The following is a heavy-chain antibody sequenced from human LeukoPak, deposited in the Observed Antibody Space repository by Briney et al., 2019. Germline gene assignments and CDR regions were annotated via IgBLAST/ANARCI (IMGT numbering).Heavy chain of an antibody. J-gene: IGHJ4*02. V-gene: IGHV3-23*01. Sequence: LAGGSLRLSCAASGFTFSIYAMSWVRQAPGKGLQWVSSITSSGDGTYYADSVKSRFTISRDNSENMLYLQMNSLRVEDTAVYFCAKDRRNCYGSNGHYYRRDGDYWGQGTLVTVSS. CDR3: AKDRRNCYGSNGHYYRRDGDY. CDR1: GFTFSIYA. D-gene: IGHD3-22*01. CDR2: ITSSGDGT.